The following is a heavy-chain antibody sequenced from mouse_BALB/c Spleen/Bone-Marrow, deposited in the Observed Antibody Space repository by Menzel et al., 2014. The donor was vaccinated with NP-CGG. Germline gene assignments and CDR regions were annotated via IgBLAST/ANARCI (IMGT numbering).Heavy chain of an antibody. CDR1: GYTFTSYV. J-gene: IGHJ4*01. V-gene: IGHV1-14*01. Sequence: EVQLQQSGPELVKPGASVKMSCKASGYTFTSYVMHWVKQKPGQGLERIGYINPYNDGTKYNEKFKGKATLTSDKSSSTAYMELSCLTSEDSAVYYCARGGWLRAMDYWSHGTSVTVAS. D-gene: IGHD2-2*01. CDR2: INPYNDGT. CDR3: ARGGWLRAMDY.